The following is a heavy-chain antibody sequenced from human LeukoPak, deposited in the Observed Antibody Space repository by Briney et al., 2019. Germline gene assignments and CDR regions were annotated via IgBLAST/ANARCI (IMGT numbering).Heavy chain of an antibody. CDR2: INPNSGGT. D-gene: IGHD3-10*01. V-gene: IGHV1-2*02. Sequence: ASVKVSCKASGYTFTGYYMHWVRQAPGQGLEWMGWINPNSGGTNYAQKFQGRVTMTRDTSISTAYMELSRLRSDDTAVYYCARGVAGFITMVRVVMVYMDVWGKGTTVTISS. CDR3: ARGVAGFITMVRVVMVYMDV. J-gene: IGHJ6*03. CDR1: GYTFTGYY.